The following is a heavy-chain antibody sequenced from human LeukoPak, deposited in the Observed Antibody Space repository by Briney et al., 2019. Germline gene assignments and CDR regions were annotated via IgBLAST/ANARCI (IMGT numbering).Heavy chain of an antibody. CDR1: GFTFSGYG. Sequence: PGRSLRLSCAASGFTFSGYGMRWVRQAPGKGLEWVAVISYDGSNKYYADSVKGRFTISRDNSKNTLYLQMNSLRAEDTAVYYCAKDLHPLNHVPGDYWGQGTLVTVSS. V-gene: IGHV3-30*18. D-gene: IGHD1-14*01. CDR3: AKDLHPLNHVPGDY. CDR2: ISYDGSNK. J-gene: IGHJ4*02.